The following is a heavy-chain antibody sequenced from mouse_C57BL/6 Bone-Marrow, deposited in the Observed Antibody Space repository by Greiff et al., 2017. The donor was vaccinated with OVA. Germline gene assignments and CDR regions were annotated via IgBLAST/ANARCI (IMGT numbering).Heavy chain of an antibody. Sequence: QVQLKQPGAELVKPGASVKVSCKASGYTFTSYWMHWVKQRPGQGLEWIGRIHPSDSDTNYNQKLKGKATLTVDKSSSTAYMQLSSLTSEDSAVYYCAIRDYGYDDWYFDVWGTGTTVTVSS. CDR3: AIRDYGYDDWYFDV. CDR1: GYTFTSYW. V-gene: IGHV1-74*01. D-gene: IGHD2-2*01. J-gene: IGHJ1*03. CDR2: IHPSDSDT.